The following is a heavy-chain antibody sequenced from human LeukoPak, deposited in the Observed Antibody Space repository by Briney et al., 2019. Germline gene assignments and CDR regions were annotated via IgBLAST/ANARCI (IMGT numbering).Heavy chain of an antibody. CDR2: INAGSGDT. CDR3: ARDLSSTPNWELDH. Sequence: ASVKVSCKASGYTFIHYFIHWVRQAPGQGLEWMGRINAGSGDTEFAQKFQGRVTMTRDTFVSTAYMEVSGLTSDDTAMYYCARDLSSTPNWELDHWGQGTLVTVSS. CDR1: GYTFIHYF. J-gene: IGHJ4*02. D-gene: IGHD1-1*01. V-gene: IGHV1-2*06.